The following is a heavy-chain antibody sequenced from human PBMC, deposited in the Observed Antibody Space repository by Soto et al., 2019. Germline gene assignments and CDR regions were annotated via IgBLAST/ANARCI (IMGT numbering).Heavy chain of an antibody. CDR3: ARDGIGGTVFRGYLDY. Sequence: GGSLRLSCAASGFTFSSYWMSWVRQAPGKGLEWVANIKQDGSEKYYVDSVKGRSTISRDNAKNSLYLQMNTLGAEDTAVYYCARDGIGGTVFRGYLDYWGRGTVVTVSS. CDR1: GFTFSSYW. CDR2: IKQDGSEK. D-gene: IGHD1-7*01. J-gene: IGHJ4*02. V-gene: IGHV3-7*01.